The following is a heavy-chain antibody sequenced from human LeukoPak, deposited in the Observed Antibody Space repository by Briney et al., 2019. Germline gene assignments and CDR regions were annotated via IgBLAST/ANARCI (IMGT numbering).Heavy chain of an antibody. Sequence: GGSLGLSCAAYGFTFSRYWMHWVRQAPGKGLVWVSRINTDGSSTDYADSVKGRFTMSRDNAKNTLYLQMNSLRVEDTAVYYCARVLYYRVGSSTVTFAGEIDYWGQGTLVTVSS. CDR2: INTDGSST. CDR1: GFTFSRYW. J-gene: IGHJ4*02. CDR3: ARVLYYRVGSSTVTFAGEIDY. V-gene: IGHV3-74*01. D-gene: IGHD4-11*01.